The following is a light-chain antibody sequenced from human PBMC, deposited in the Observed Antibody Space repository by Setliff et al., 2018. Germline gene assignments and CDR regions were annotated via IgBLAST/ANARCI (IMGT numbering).Light chain of an antibody. CDR1: SSDIGGYNY. CDR3: CSYAGSYTLV. J-gene: IGLJ3*02. CDR2: DVT. Sequence: QSALTQPPSASGSPGKSVTISCTGTSSDIGGYNYVSWYQQHPGKAPKLMIYDVTKRPSGVPDRFSGSKSGNTASLAISGLQAEDEADYHCCSYAGSYTLVFGGGTKVTVL. V-gene: IGLV2-11*01.